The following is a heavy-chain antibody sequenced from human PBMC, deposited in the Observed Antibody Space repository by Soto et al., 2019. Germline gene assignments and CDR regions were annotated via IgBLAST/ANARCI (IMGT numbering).Heavy chain of an antibody. Sequence: GGSLRLSCAASGFTFSIYSMSWVRQAPGKGLEWVSTISGSGGSTYYADSVKGRFTISRDNSKNTLYLQMNSLRAEDTAVYYCAQDRGSSWYWGQGTLVTVSS. CDR3: AQDRGSSWY. CDR1: GFTFSIYS. D-gene: IGHD6-13*01. J-gene: IGHJ4*02. V-gene: IGHV3-23*01. CDR2: ISGSGGST.